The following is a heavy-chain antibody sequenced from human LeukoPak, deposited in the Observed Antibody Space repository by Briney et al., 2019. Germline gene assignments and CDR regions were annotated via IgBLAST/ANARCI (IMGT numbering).Heavy chain of an antibody. D-gene: IGHD5-12*01. CDR1: GFTFDDYA. J-gene: IGHJ4*02. V-gene: IGHV3-9*01. Sequence: GGSLRLSCAASGFTFDDYAMHWVRQAPGKGLEWVSGISWNSGSIGYADSVKGRFTISRDNAKNSLYLQMNSLRAEDTALYYCAKEYSGYDVYWGQGTLVTVSS. CDR2: ISWNSGSI. CDR3: AKEYSGYDVY.